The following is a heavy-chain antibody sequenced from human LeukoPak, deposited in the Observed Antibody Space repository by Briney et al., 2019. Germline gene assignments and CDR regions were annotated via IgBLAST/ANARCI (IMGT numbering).Heavy chain of an antibody. J-gene: IGHJ3*02. V-gene: IGHV3-21*01. CDR2: ISSSSSYI. CDR3: ARDPTAMVANDAFDI. CDR1: GFTFSSYS. D-gene: IGHD5-18*01. Sequence: GGSLRLSCAASGFTFSSYSMNWVRQAPGKGLEWVSSISSSSSYIYYADSVKGRFTISRDNAKNSLYLQMNSLRAEDTAVCYCARDPTAMVANDAFDIWGQGTMVTVSS.